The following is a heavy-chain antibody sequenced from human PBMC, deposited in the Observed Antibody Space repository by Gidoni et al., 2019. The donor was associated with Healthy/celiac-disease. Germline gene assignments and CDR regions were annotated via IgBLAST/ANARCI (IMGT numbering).Heavy chain of an antibody. Sequence: QVTLKESGPVLVKPTETLTLTCTVSGFSLSNARMGVSWIRQPPGKALEWLAHIFSNDEKSYSTSMKSRLTISKDTSKSQVVLTMTKMDPVDTATYYCARIGSGWPFWYFDLWGRGTMVTVSS. CDR2: IFSNDEK. J-gene: IGHJ2*01. V-gene: IGHV2-26*01. CDR1: GFSLSNARMG. D-gene: IGHD6-19*01. CDR3: ARIGSGWPFWYFDL.